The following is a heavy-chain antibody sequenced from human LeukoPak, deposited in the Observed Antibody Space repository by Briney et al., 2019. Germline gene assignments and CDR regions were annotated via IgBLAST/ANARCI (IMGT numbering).Heavy chain of an antibody. D-gene: IGHD3-9*01. Sequence: GGSLRLSCAASGFNFSKYIMTWVRQAPGKGLEWVSAISGSGGSTYYADSVKGRFTISRDNSKNTLYLQMNSLRAEDTAVYYCAKDKIAYYDILTGYRPDYYYYYYMDVWGKGTTVTVSS. J-gene: IGHJ6*03. V-gene: IGHV3-23*01. CDR3: AKDKIAYYDILTGYRPDYYYYYYMDV. CDR1: GFNFSKYI. CDR2: ISGSGGST.